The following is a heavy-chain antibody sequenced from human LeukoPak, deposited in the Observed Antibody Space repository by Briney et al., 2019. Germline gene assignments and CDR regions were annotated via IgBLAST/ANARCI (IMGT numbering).Heavy chain of an antibody. CDR3: ARVRGGSGLNAFDI. CDR1: GGSISSSDYY. V-gene: IGHV4-4*07. CDR2: IYASGST. J-gene: IGHJ3*02. Sequence: SETLSLSCIVSGGSISSSDYYWSWIRQPAGKGLEWIGRIYASGSTNYNPSLKSRVTMSVDTSKNQFSLKLTSVTAADTAVYYCARVRGGSGLNAFDIWGQGTMVTVSS. D-gene: IGHD2-15*01.